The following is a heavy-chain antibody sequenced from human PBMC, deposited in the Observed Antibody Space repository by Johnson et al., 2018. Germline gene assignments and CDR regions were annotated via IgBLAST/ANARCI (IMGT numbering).Heavy chain of an antibody. J-gene: IGHJ3*02. CDR3: TTARSPTCGAFDI. D-gene: IGHD2-21*01. Sequence: VQLVQSGGGLVKPGGSLRLSCAASGFTFSNAWLTWVRQAPGKGLEWVGRIKGKTDGATTDYAAPGKGRFTISRDDSNTTLYLQMTSLKTEDTAIYFRTTARSPTCGAFDIWGQGTVVTVSS. V-gene: IGHV3-15*01. CDR2: IKGKTDGATT. CDR1: GFTFSNAW.